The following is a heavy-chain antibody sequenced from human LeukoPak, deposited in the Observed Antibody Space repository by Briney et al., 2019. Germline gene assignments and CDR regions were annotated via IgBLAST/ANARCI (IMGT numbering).Heavy chain of an antibody. J-gene: IGHJ4*02. D-gene: IGHD6-13*01. CDR1: GFTFSSYS. CDR2: ISSSSSYI. V-gene: IGHV3-21*01. Sequence: GGSLRLSCAASGFTFSSYSMNWVRQAPGKGLEWVSSISSSSSYIYYADSVEGRFTISRDNAKNSLYLQMNSLRAEDTAVYYCARAGGSSWHTWGQGTLVTVSS. CDR3: ARAGGSSWHT.